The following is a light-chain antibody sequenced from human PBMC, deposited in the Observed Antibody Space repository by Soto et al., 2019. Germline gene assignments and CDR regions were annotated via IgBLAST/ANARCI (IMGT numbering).Light chain of an antibody. Sequence: DIQMTQPPSSLSASVGDRVTITCRASQSISTYLNWYQQKPGKAPKLLILVASTLPSGVPSRFSGSGSGTDFTLTISSLQPEDFATYYCQQSYSNTQTFGQGTRLEIK. J-gene: IGKJ5*01. V-gene: IGKV1-39*01. CDR2: VAS. CDR1: QSISTY. CDR3: QQSYSNTQT.